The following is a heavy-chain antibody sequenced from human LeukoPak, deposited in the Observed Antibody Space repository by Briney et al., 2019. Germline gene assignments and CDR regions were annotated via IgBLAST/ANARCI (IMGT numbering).Heavy chain of an antibody. CDR1: GFTFSSYS. D-gene: IGHD2-2*01. CDR2: ISSSSSYI. V-gene: IGHV3-21*01. CDR3: AREDIVVVPAAMTEEDYYYGMDV. Sequence: PGGSLRLSCAASGFTFSSYSMNWVRQAPGKGLEWVSSISSSSSYIYYADSVKGRFTISRDNAKNSLYLQMNSLRAEDTAVYYCAREDIVVVPAAMTEEDYYYGMDVWGQGTTVTVSS. J-gene: IGHJ6*02.